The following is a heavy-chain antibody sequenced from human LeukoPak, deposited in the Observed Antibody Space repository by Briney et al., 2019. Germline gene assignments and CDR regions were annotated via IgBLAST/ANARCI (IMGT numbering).Heavy chain of an antibody. J-gene: IGHJ4*02. CDR1: GLTFSSYW. Sequence: GGSLRLSCAASGLTFSSYWMHWVRQAPGKGLVWVSRINSDGRSTRYADSVKGRFTISRDNSKNTLYLQMNSLRAEDTAVYYCAKGHDYGDYFDYWGQGTLVTVSS. CDR2: INSDGRST. D-gene: IGHD4-17*01. CDR3: AKGHDYGDYFDY. V-gene: IGHV3-74*01.